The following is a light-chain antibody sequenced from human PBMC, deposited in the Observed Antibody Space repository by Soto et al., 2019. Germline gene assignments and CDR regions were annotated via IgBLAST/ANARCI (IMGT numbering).Light chain of an antibody. J-gene: IGLJ1*01. CDR1: SSDVGSYNL. CDR3: CSYAGSSTYV. Sequence: QSARTQPASVSGSRGQSITISCTGSSSDVGSYNLVSWYQQHPGKAPKLMIYEGSKRPSGVSNRFSGSKSGNTASLTISGLQAEDEADYYCCSYAGSSTYVFGTGTKLTVL. CDR2: EGS. V-gene: IGLV2-23*01.